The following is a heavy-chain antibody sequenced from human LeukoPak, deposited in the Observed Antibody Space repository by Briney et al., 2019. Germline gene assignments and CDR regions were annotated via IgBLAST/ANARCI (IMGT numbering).Heavy chain of an antibody. J-gene: IGHJ4*02. Sequence: PGGSLRLSCAASGFTFSSYAMSWVRQAPGKGLEWVSSISSSSSYIYYADSVKGRFTISRDNAKNTLYLQMNSLRAEDTAVYYCARDLSAIFGGQGTLVTVSS. CDR3: ARDLSAIF. CDR1: GFTFSSYA. D-gene: IGHD3-3*01. CDR2: ISSSSSYI. V-gene: IGHV3-21*01.